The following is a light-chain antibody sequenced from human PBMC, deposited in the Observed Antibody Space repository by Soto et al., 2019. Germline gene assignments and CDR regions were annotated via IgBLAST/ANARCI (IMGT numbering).Light chain of an antibody. V-gene: IGKV3-20*01. CDR1: QSLANSF. Sequence: SPGTLSLSPGERATLSCRASQSLANSFIAWYQQKPGQAPRLLIYDTSSRASGIPDRFSGSGSGTDFTLTISRLETEGFAVFYCQQYGTSEIIFGQGTRLEIK. CDR3: QQYGTSEII. J-gene: IGKJ5*01. CDR2: DTS.